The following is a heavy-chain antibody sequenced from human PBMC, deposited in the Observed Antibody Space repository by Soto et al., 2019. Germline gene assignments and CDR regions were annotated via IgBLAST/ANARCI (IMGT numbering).Heavy chain of an antibody. CDR3: YTIIGVVIIDF. Sequence: EVQLLESGGGWVHPGGSLRLSCAASGFTFSTYAMSWVRQAPGKGLEWVSAISGRGDTTYYADSVKGRFTTSRDNSNNMLYLQMNSLRAENTAVYHCYTIIGVVIIDFWGQGAPVTVSS. V-gene: IGHV3-23*01. CDR1: GFTFSTYA. D-gene: IGHD3-3*01. J-gene: IGHJ4*02. CDR2: ISGRGDTT.